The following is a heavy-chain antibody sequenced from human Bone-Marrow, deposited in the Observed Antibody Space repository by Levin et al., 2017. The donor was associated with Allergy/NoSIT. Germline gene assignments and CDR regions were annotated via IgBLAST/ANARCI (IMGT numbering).Heavy chain of an antibody. D-gene: IGHD5-18*01. J-gene: IGHJ6*02. CDR3: ARDRGYSYGNYGMDV. CDR1: GFTFSSYW. V-gene: IGHV3-7*01. Sequence: GGSLRLSCAASGFTFSSYWMSWVRQAPGKGLEWVANIKQDGSEKYYVDSVKGRFTISRDNAKNSLYLQMNSLRAEDTAVYYCARDRGYSYGNYGMDVWGQGTTVTVSS. CDR2: IKQDGSEK.